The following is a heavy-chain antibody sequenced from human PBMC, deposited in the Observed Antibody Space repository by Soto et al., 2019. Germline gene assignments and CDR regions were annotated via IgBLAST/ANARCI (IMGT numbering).Heavy chain of an antibody. CDR1: GGSISSYY. V-gene: IGHV4-59*12. J-gene: IGHJ4*02. CDR3: ARESRLGYRFFDN. CDR2: INHSGST. Sequence: TLSLTCTVSGGSISSYYWSWIRQPPGKGLEWIGEINHSGSTNYNPSFKSRVTISVDTSKNQFSLKLSSVTAADTAVYYCARESRLGYRFFDNWGQGILVTVSS. D-gene: IGHD5-12*01.